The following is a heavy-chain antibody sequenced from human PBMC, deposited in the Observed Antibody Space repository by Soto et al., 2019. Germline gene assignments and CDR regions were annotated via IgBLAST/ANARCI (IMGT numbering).Heavy chain of an antibody. CDR3: AKSASTGNYYAYYFDF. V-gene: IGHV3-23*01. J-gene: IGHJ4*02. Sequence: EVQLLDSGGGLVQPGGSLRLSCAASGLTFSYYTMSWVRQAPGKGLEWVSAISDSGGSTYYADSVKGRFTISRDYSKNTLYLQMNSLRAEDTAAYYCAKSASTGNYYAYYFDFWGQGILVTVSS. CDR1: GLTFSYYT. D-gene: IGHD1-26*01. CDR2: ISDSGGST.